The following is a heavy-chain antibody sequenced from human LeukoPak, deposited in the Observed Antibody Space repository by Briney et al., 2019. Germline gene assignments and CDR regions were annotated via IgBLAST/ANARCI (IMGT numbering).Heavy chain of an antibody. CDR2: IRYDESDK. J-gene: IGHJ4*02. Sequence: PGGSLRLSCATSGFTFSHYGMHWVRQAPGRGLDWVAHIRYDESDKYYADSVKGRFTISRDISKNTAYLQMNSLRVEDTAVYYCAKDFNWAFDYWGQGTLVTVSS. CDR1: GFTFSHYG. CDR3: AKDFNWAFDY. V-gene: IGHV3-30*02. D-gene: IGHD1-1*01.